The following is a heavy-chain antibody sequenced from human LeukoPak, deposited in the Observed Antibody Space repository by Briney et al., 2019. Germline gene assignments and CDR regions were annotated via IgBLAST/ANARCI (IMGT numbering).Heavy chain of an antibody. CDR3: ARSNWEVDSLYYYYYGMDV. Sequence: SETLSLTCTVSGGPISSYYWSWIRQPAGKGLEWIGRIYTSGSTNYNPSLKSRVTMSVDTSKNQFSLKLSSVTAADTAVYYCARSNWEVDSLYYYYYGMDVWGQGTTVTVSS. CDR1: GGPISSYY. D-gene: IGHD7-27*01. J-gene: IGHJ6*02. V-gene: IGHV4-4*07. CDR2: IYTSGST.